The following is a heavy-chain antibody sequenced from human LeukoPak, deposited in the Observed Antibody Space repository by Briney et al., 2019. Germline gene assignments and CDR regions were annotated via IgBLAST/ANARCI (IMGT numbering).Heavy chain of an antibody. CDR2: IYNSETI. D-gene: IGHD4-11*01. CDR1: GDSISSYY. Sequence: SQTLSLTCTVSGDSISSYYWSWLRQPAGKGLEWIGRIYNSETINYNPSLKSRVSMSVDASKNQFSLKLTSVTAADTAMYYCARGPIYSKQIPFDYWGQGTQVTVSS. J-gene: IGHJ4*02. CDR3: ARGPIYSKQIPFDY. V-gene: IGHV4-4*07.